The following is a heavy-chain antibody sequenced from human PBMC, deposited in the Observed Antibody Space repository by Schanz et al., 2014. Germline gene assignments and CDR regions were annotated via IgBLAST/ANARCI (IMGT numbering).Heavy chain of an antibody. CDR3: AKDYRTGAIDY. V-gene: IGHV3-74*01. J-gene: IGHJ4*02. Sequence: VQLVESGGGVVQPGGSLRLSCAASGFTFSDSWMHWVRQAPGKGLVWVSRTSNDGSFTTFADSVKGRFTISRDNSKNTLFLQMNSLRAEDTAVYYCAKDYRTGAIDYWGQGTLVTVSS. CDR1: GFTFSDSW. D-gene: IGHD7-27*01. CDR2: TSNDGSFT.